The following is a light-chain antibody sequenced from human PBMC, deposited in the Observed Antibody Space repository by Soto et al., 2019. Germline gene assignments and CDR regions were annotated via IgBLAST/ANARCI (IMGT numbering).Light chain of an antibody. J-gene: IGLJ1*01. CDR3: QSYDSSLSAYV. V-gene: IGLV1-40*01. Sequence: QSVLAQPPSVSGAPGQKVTISCTGSSSNIGAGYDLHWYQQLPGTAPKLLLYDNSNRPSGVPDRFSGSKSGTSAPLAITGLQAEDEADYYCQSYDSSLSAYVFGSGTKVTVL. CDR1: SSNIGAGYD. CDR2: DNS.